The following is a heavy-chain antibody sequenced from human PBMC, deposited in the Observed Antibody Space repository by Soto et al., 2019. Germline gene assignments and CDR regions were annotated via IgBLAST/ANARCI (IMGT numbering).Heavy chain of an antibody. Sequence: SETLSLTCAVSDGSFSTYYWSWIRQPPEKGLEWIGEINHSGSTNYNPSLRSRVTISVDKSENQFSLKLSSVTAADTAVYYCASLYSSSPYYYYYYDMDVWGQGTTVTVSS. CDR3: ASLYSSSPYYYYYYDMDV. D-gene: IGHD6-6*01. CDR1: DGSFSTYY. V-gene: IGHV4-34*01. CDR2: INHSGST. J-gene: IGHJ6*02.